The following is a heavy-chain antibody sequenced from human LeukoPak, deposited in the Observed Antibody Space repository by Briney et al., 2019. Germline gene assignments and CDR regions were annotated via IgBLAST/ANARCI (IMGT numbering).Heavy chain of an antibody. Sequence: GGSLRLSCAASGFPFSSYVMEWVRQAPGKGLEWVALISYDGTNKYYADSVKGRFTISRDNSKNTLDLQMNSLRPEDTAVYYCARDLRSAAVGLLIDYWGQGTLVTVSS. CDR2: ISYDGTNK. CDR1: GFPFSSYV. D-gene: IGHD3-22*01. J-gene: IGHJ4*02. CDR3: ARDLRSAAVGLLIDY. V-gene: IGHV3-30-3*01.